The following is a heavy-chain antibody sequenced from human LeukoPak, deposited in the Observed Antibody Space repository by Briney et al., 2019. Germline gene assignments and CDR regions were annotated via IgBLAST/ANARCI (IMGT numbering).Heavy chain of an antibody. J-gene: IGHJ4*02. V-gene: IGHV1-69*06. CDR3: ARSRGYTYGYSDF. CDR1: EGTSNTYA. D-gene: IGHD5-18*01. CDR2: VIPFFGTS. Sequence: SVKVSCKPSEGTSNTYAITWVRQAPGQGLEWMGGVIPFFGTSNYAEKFRGRLTITADKSTSSAYMELSRLRSEDTAVYYCARSRGYTYGYSDFWGQGTLITVSS.